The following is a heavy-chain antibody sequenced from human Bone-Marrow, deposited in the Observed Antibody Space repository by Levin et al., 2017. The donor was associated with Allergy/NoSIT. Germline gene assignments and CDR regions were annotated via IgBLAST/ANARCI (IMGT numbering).Heavy chain of an antibody. V-gene: IGHV3-7*04. CDR1: GFAFNNYW. CDR3: ARDQYTASYSDY. CDR2: INQDGGEK. D-gene: IGHD3-10*01. Sequence: QPGGSLRLSCAASGFAFNNYWMSWVRQAPGKGLEWVAYINQDGGEKNYLDSVKGRFTISRDNAKNSFYLQMNNLRAADTAVYYCARDQYTASYSDYWGQGTLVDVST. J-gene: IGHJ4*02.